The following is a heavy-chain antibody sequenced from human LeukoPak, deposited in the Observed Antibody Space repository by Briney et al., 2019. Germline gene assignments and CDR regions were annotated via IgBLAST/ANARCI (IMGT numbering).Heavy chain of an antibody. CDR3: ARDLDDTGGEYYGY. CDR1: GFTFVSYS. D-gene: IGHD2-8*02. J-gene: IGHJ4*02. V-gene: IGHV3-21*01. Sequence: GGSLRLSCAASGFTFVSYSMNWVRQAPGKGLGWVSSISGNSHYIFYTDSVKGRFTLSRDNAKNSLYLQINSLRADDTAVYYCARDLDDTGGEYYGYWGQGTQVTVSS. CDR2: ISGNSHYI.